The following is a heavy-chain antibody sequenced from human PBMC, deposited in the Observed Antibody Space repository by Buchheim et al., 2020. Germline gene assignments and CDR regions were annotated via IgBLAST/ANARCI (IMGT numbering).Heavy chain of an antibody. J-gene: IGHJ6*03. V-gene: IGHV3-48*02. D-gene: IGHD5-18*01. Sequence: EVQLVESGGGLVQPGGSLRLSCAASGFTFSSYSMNWVRQAPGKGLEWVSYISSSSSTIYYADSVKGRFTISRDNAKNSLYLQMNSLRDEDTAVYYCAREGYSYGYDRSYYYYYMDVWGKGTT. CDR1: GFTFSSYS. CDR3: AREGYSYGYDRSYYYYYMDV. CDR2: ISSSSSTI.